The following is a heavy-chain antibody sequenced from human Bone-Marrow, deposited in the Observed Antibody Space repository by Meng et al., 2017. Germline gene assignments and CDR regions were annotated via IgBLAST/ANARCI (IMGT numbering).Heavy chain of an antibody. CDR2: IYYSGST. V-gene: IGHV4-39*07. D-gene: IGHD6-13*01. CDR1: GGSISSSSYY. Sequence: LPLQESGPVSVKPSETLSLTCTGAGGSISSSSYYWGWIRQPPGKGLEWIGSIYYSGSTYYNPSLKSRVTISVDTSKNQFSLKLSSVTAADTAVYYCAREGYSSSWYAVYFDYWGQGTLVTVPS. CDR3: AREGYSSSWYAVYFDY. J-gene: IGHJ4*02.